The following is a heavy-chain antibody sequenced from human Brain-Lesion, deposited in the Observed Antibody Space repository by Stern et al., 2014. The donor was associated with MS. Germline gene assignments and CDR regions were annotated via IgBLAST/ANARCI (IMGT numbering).Heavy chain of an antibody. V-gene: IGHV4-39*01. CDR1: GGSISSSTYY. Sequence: QLQLQESGPGLVKPSETLSLTCTVSGGSISSSTYYWAWIRQPPGKGLEWIGNIYYSGFTYYNPSLKSRVTISVDMSKNHFSLKLSSVTAADTAIYYCARHDSVPRPSQLYSARDRGPGYFDYWGQGTLVTVSS. CDR2: IYYSGFT. D-gene: IGHD1-26*01. CDR3: ARHDSVPRPSQLYSARDRGPGYFDY. J-gene: IGHJ4*02.